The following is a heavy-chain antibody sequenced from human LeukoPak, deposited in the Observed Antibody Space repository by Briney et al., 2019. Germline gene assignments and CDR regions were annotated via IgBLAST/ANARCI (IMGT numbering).Heavy chain of an antibody. J-gene: IGHJ4*02. CDR2: IYYSGST. D-gene: IGHD3-22*01. Sequence: SETLSLTCTVSGGSISSGGYSWSWIRQHPGKGLEWIGYIYYSGSTYYNPSLKSRVTMSVDTSKDQVSLKMISVTAADTAVYYCAGSRSAYYHGADDYWGQGTLVTVSS. CDR3: AGSRSAYYHGADDY. V-gene: IGHV4-31*03. CDR1: GGSISSGGYS.